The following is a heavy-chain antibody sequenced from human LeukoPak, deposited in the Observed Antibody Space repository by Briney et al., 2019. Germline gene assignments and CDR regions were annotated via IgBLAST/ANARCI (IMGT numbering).Heavy chain of an antibody. CDR2: INHSGST. CDR3: ARTTIVVVPAVDFDY. Sequence: SETLSLTCAVYGGSFSGYYWSWIRQPPGKGLEWIGEINHSGSTNYNPSLKSRVTISVDTSKNQFSLKLSSVTAAHTAVYYCARTTIVVVPAVDFDYWGQGTLVTVSS. CDR1: GGSFSGYY. D-gene: IGHD2-2*01. V-gene: IGHV4-34*01. J-gene: IGHJ4*02.